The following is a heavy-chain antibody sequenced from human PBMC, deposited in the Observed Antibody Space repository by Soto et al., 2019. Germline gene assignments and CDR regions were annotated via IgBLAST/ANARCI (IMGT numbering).Heavy chain of an antibody. CDR2: ISWNSDSI. J-gene: IGHJ4*02. D-gene: IGHD3-10*01. CDR3: AKIPYGSGSFHFDY. CDR1: GFTFEDYA. V-gene: IGHV3-9*01. Sequence: GGSLRLSCAASGFTFEDYAMHWVRQAPGKGLEWVSGISWNSDSIGYADSVKGRFTISRDNGKNSLYLQMNSLRVEDTALYYCAKIPYGSGSFHFDYWGQGSLVTVSS.